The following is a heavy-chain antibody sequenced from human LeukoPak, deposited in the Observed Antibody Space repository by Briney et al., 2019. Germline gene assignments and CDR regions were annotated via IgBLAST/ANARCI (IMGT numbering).Heavy chain of an antibody. D-gene: IGHD6-13*01. Sequence: GASLRLSCAASGFTFSSYAMSWVRQAPGKGLEWVSAISGSGGSTYYADSVKGRFTISRDNSKNTLYLQMNSLRAEDTAAYYCAKGWVSAAAGCFDYWGQGTLVTVSS. CDR2: ISGSGGST. CDR1: GFTFSSYA. J-gene: IGHJ4*02. CDR3: AKGWVSAAAGCFDY. V-gene: IGHV3-23*01.